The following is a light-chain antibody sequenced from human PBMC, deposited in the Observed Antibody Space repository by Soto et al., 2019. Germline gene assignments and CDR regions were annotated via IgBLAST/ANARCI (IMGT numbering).Light chain of an antibody. V-gene: IGLV2-8*01. CDR3: SSYAGSNNLGV. CDR2: EVS. CDR1: SSDVGGYNY. Sequence: QSVLTQHPSASGSPGQSVTISCTGTSSDVGGYNYVSWYQQHPGKAPKLMIYEVSKRPSGVPDRFSGSKSGNPASLTVSGLQAEDEADYYCSSYAGSNNLGVFGGGTKLTVL. J-gene: IGLJ2*01.